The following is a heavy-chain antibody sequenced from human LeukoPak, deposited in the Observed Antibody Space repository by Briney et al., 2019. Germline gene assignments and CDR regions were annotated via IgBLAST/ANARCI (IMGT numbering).Heavy chain of an antibody. Sequence: ASVKVPCKASGYTFTGYYLHWVRQAPGQEIEWMGWLSPNSGDTKFPQKFQGRVTMTRDTSISTAYMELNSLTSDDTAVYFCARATDISSWYLAYWGQGTLVTVSS. CDR3: ARATDISSWYLAY. V-gene: IGHV1-2*02. D-gene: IGHD6-13*01. CDR1: GYTFTGYY. CDR2: LSPNSGDT. J-gene: IGHJ4*02.